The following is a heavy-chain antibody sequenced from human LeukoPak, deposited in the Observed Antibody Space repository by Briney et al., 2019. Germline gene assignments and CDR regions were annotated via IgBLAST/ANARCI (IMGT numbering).Heavy chain of an antibody. V-gene: IGHV3-33*08. J-gene: IGHJ3*02. CDR3: ARDNERQLWSHEIDAFDI. Sequence: GGSLRLSCAASGFTFSSYAMHWVRQAPGKGLEWVAVIWYDGSNKYYADSVKGRFTISRDNSKNTLYLQMNSLRAEDTAVYYCARDNERQLWSHEIDAFDIWGQGTMVTVSS. CDR2: IWYDGSNK. D-gene: IGHD5-18*01. CDR1: GFTFSSYA.